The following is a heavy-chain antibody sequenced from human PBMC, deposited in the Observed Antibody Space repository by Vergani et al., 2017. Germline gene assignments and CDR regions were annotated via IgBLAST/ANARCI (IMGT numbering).Heavy chain of an antibody. CDR3: VKDAGCYENFFDS. D-gene: IGHD1-26*01. Sequence: EVQLLESGGSLKQPGGSVRLSCAASGFTFSTYAMHWVRQAPGKGLEWVSALTGGGGSTYYADSFTGRFIISRDNSRDTLYLQMNSLRPEDTATYYCVKDAGCYENFFDSWCQGTLVTVSS. J-gene: IGHJ4*02. V-gene: IGHV3-23*01. CDR1: GFTFSTYA. CDR2: LTGGGGST.